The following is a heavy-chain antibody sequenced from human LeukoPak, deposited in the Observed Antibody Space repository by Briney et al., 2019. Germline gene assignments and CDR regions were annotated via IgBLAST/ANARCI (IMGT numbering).Heavy chain of an antibody. D-gene: IGHD3-10*01. CDR1: GDSISSGSFY. CDR3: ARDVGSSDAFDI. V-gene: IGHV4-61*02. Sequence: SETLSLTCTVSGDSISSGSFYWGWIRQPAGKGLEWIGRIYTSGGTDYNPSLKSRVTISLDTSKNQFSLKLSSVTAADTAVYYCARDVGSSDAFDIWGQGTMVIVSS. CDR2: IYTSGGT. J-gene: IGHJ3*02.